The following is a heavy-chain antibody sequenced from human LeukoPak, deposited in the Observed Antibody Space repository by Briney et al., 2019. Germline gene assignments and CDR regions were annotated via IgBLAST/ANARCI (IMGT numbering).Heavy chain of an antibody. J-gene: IGHJ4*02. D-gene: IGHD2-21*02. V-gene: IGHV4-59*12. CDR1: GGSISSYY. Sequence: SETLSLTCTVSGGSISSYYWSWIRQPPGKGLEWIGYIYYSGSTNYNPSLKSRVTISVDKSKNQFSLKLSSVTAADTAVYYCARGRRVTALSVRYYFDYWGQGTLVTVSS. CDR2: IYYSGST. CDR3: ARGRRVTALSVRYYFDY.